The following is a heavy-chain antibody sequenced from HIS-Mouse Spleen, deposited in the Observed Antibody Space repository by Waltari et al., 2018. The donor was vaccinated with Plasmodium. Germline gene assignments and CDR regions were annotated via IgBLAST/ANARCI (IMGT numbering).Heavy chain of an antibody. Sequence: EVQLVESGGGLVQPGGSLSLSWAASGFPFSSYWMSWVRQAPGKGLEWVANIKQDGSEKYYVDSVKGRFTISRDNAKNSLYLQMNSLRAEDTAVYYCASSWYWYFDLWGRGTLVTVSS. J-gene: IGHJ2*01. V-gene: IGHV3-7*01. CDR2: IKQDGSEK. CDR1: GFPFSSYW. D-gene: IGHD6-13*01. CDR3: ASSWYWYFDL.